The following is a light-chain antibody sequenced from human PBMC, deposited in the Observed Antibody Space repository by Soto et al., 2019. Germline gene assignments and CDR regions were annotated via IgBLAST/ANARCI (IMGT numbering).Light chain of an antibody. J-gene: IGKJ2*01. CDR2: GAS. CDR3: QQYNNWPPT. V-gene: IGKV3-15*01. Sequence: EIVMTQSPATLSVSPGERATLSCRASQSVSSNLVWYQQKRGQAPRLLIYGASTRATGIPARVSGSGSGTEFTLNISSLQSEDFAVYYCQQYNNWPPTFGKGTKLEIK. CDR1: QSVSSN.